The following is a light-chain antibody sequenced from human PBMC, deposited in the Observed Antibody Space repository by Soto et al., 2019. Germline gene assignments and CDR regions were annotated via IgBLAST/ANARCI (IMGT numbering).Light chain of an antibody. CDR2: DAY. V-gene: IGKV3-11*01. Sequence: VLTQSPVTLSFSPWERATLSCRASQSFRGLLAWYQQKHGQAPRLLIYDAYNRATGIPPRFSGSGSGTDFTLTISSLQSEDFAVYYCQQYHNWPITFGQGTRLEI. CDR1: QSFRGL. J-gene: IGKJ5*01. CDR3: QQYHNWPIT.